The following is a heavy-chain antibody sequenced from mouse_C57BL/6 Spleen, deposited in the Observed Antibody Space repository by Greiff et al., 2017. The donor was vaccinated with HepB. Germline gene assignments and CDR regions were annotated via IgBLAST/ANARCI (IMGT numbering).Heavy chain of an antibody. CDR2: IRLKSDNYAT. CDR1: GFTFSNYW. V-gene: IGHV6-3*01. J-gene: IGHJ2*01. CDR3: TVLYGYDERDYYFDD. Sequence: EVKLVESGGGLVQPGGSMKLSCVASGFTFSNYWMNWVRQSPEKGLEWVAQIRLKSDNYATHYAESVKGRFTISRDDSKSSVYLQMNNLRAEDTGIYYCTVLYGYDERDYYFDDWGQGTTLTVSS. D-gene: IGHD2-2*01.